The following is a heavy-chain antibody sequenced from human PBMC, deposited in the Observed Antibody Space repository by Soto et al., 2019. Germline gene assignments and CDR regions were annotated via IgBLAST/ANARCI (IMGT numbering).Heavy chain of an antibody. CDR2: ISFSGAT. D-gene: IGHD3-10*01. CDR1: GVSITSYF. J-gene: IGHJ5*02. Sequence: PSETLSLTCTVSGVSITSYFWSWIRQTPGKGLDWIGSISFSGATYSNPSLKGRAALSVDTSENHLSLQLKSVTPEDTAVYYCVRDRYSSSGWFDPWGQGTPVTVSS. V-gene: IGHV4-59*12. CDR3: VRDRYSSSGWFDP.